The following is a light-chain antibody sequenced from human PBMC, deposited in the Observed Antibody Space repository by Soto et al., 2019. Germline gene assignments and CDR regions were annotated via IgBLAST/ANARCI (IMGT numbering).Light chain of an antibody. J-gene: IGKJ4*01. Sequence: EIVLTQSPGTLSLSPGERATLSCRASQSVSSYLAWYQQKPGQAPRLLIYDASNRATGIPARFSGSGSGTDFTLTISSLEPEDFAVYYCQQRSNWPRALTFGGGTKVDI. CDR2: DAS. V-gene: IGKV3-11*01. CDR3: QQRSNWPRALT. CDR1: QSVSSY.